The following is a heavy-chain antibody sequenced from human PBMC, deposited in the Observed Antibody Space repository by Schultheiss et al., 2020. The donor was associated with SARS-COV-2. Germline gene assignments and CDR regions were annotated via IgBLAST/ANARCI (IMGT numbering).Heavy chain of an antibody. D-gene: IGHD3-22*01. CDR1: GFTFSSYA. V-gene: IGHV3-30*04. CDR3: ATIPDKYYYDSSDQPFDY. Sequence: GGSLRLSCAASGFTFSSYAMHWVRQAPGKGLEWVAVISYDGSNKYYADSVKGRFTISRDNSKNTLYLQMNSLRAEDTAVYYCATIPDKYYYDSSDQPFDYWGQGTLVTVSS. J-gene: IGHJ4*02. CDR2: ISYDGSNK.